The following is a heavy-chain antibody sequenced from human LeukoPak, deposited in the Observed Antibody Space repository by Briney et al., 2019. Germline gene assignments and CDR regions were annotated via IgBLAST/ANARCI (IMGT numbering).Heavy chain of an antibody. Sequence: ASVKGSCKASGYTFTGDYMHWVRQAPGQGLEWVGWINPNSGGTNYAQKFQGRVTMTRDTSISTAYMELSRLRSDDTAVYYCARDYGDYHFDYWGQGTLVTVSS. CDR1: GYTFTGDY. V-gene: IGHV1-2*02. CDR3: ARDYGDYHFDY. J-gene: IGHJ4*02. CDR2: INPNSGGT. D-gene: IGHD4-17*01.